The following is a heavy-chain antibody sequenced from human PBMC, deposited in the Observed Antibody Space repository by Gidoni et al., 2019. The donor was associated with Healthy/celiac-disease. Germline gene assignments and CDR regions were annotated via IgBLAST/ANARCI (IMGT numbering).Heavy chain of an antibody. CDR3: ARGGGILWFGELAGY. V-gene: IGHV3-7*01. D-gene: IGHD3-10*01. CDR2: IKQDGSEK. Sequence: GSLRLSCAASGFTFSSYWMSWVRQAPGKGLEWVANIKQDGSEKYYVDSVKGRFTISRDNAKNSLYLQMNSLRAEDTAVYYCARGGGILWFGELAGYWGQGTLVTVSS. J-gene: IGHJ4*02. CDR1: GFTFSSYW.